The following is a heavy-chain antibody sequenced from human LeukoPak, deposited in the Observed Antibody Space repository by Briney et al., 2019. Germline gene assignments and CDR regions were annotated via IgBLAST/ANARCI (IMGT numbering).Heavy chain of an antibody. D-gene: IGHD5-24*01. CDR2: ISSSSSYI. CDR3: ATTVEMATIIGSNY. CDR1: GFTFSSYS. Sequence: GGSLRLSCAASGFTFSSYSMNWVRQAPGKGLEWFSSISSSSSYIYYADSVKGRFTISRDNAKNSLYLQMNSLRAEDTAVYYCATTVEMATIIGSNYWGQGTLVTVSS. J-gene: IGHJ4*02. V-gene: IGHV3-21*01.